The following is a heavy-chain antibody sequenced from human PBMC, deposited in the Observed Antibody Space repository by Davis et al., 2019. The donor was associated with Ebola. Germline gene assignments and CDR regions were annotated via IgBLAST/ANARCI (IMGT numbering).Heavy chain of an antibody. D-gene: IGHD3-22*01. CDR3: ARENHHNYYDSSGPRPAAFDI. J-gene: IGHJ3*02. Sequence: SLKISCAASGFTFDDYAMHWVRQAPGKGLEWVSGISWNSGSIGYADSVKGRFTISRDNAKNSLYLQMNSLRAEDTALYYCARENHHNYYDSSGPRPAAFDIWGQGTMVTVSS. CDR1: GFTFDDYA. V-gene: IGHV3-9*01. CDR2: ISWNSGSI.